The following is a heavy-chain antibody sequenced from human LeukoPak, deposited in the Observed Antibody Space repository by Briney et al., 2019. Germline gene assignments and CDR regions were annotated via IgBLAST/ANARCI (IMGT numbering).Heavy chain of an antibody. CDR3: ARGDLQQLTSYYFDY. V-gene: IGHV4-31*03. J-gene: IGHJ4*02. D-gene: IGHD6-13*01. CDR1: GGSISSGGYY. CDR2: IYYSGST. Sequence: SETLSLTCTVSGGSISSGGYYWSWIRQHPGKGLEWIGYIYYSGSTYHNPSLKSRVTISVDTSKNQFSLKLSSVTAADTAVYYCARGDLQQLTSYYFDYWGQGTLVTVSS.